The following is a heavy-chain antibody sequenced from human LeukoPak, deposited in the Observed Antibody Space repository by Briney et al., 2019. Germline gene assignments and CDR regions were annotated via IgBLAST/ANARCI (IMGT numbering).Heavy chain of an antibody. CDR1: GGSFSGYY. Sequence: PSETLSLTCAVYGGSFSGYYWSWIRQPPGKGLEWIGEINHSGSTNYNPSLKSRVTISVDTSKNQFSLKLSSVTAADTAVYYCARERVSRYRSNAFDIWGQGTMVTVSS. CDR3: ARERVSRYRSNAFDI. D-gene: IGHD1-1*01. CDR2: INHSGST. V-gene: IGHV4-34*01. J-gene: IGHJ3*02.